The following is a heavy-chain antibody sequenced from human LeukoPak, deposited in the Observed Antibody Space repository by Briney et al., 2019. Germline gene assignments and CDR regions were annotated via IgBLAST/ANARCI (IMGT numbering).Heavy chain of an antibody. CDR2: INPNSGGT. Sequence: ASAKVSCKASGYTFTGYYMHWVRQAPGQGLEWMGWINPNSGGTNYAQKFQGWVTMTRDTSISTAYMELSRLRSDDTAVYYCARAESVIVVVPAAGLDYWGQGTLVTVSS. V-gene: IGHV1-2*04. J-gene: IGHJ4*02. D-gene: IGHD2-2*01. CDR3: ARAESVIVVVPAAGLDY. CDR1: GYTFTGYY.